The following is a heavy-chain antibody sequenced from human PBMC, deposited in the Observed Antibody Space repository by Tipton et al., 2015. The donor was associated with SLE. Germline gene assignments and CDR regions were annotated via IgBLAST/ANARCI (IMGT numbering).Heavy chain of an antibody. V-gene: IGHV4-39*01. CDR1: GGSISSNNFH. CDR2: VHHSGTT. J-gene: IGHJ4*02. Sequence: TLSLTCTVSGGSISSNNFHWGWVRQSPGKGLEWIAKVHHSGTTSYNPSLNSRVTIFIDTPKNQFSLKLLSVTAADTAVYYCARLVHYDLLTGYYNEGYSDYWGQGTLVTVSS. D-gene: IGHD3-9*01. CDR3: ARLVHYDLLTGYYNEGYSDY.